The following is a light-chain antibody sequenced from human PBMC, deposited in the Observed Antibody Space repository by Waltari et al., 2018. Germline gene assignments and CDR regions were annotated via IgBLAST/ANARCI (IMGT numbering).Light chain of an antibody. CDR3: CSYAGSSPSVV. CDR2: EGS. J-gene: IGLJ2*01. V-gene: IGLV2-23*01. CDR1: SSAVGSYNL. Sequence: QSALTQPASVSGSPGQSITISCTGTSSAVGSYNLVSWYQHHPGKAPKVMIYEGSERPSGVSNRVSGSKSGNTASLTISGLQAEDEADYYCCSYAGSSPSVVFGGGTKLTVL.